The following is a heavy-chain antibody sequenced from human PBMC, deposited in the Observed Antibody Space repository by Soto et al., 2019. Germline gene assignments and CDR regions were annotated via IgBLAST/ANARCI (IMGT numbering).Heavy chain of an antibody. CDR2: ISGSGGST. Sequence: EVQLLESGGGLVHPGGSLRLSCAASGFTFSSYAMSWVRQAPGKGLEWVSAISGSGGSTYYADSVKGRFTISRDNSKNTLYLQMNSLRAEDTAVYYCAKDRGYSYGWDYFDYWGQGTLVTVSS. D-gene: IGHD5-18*01. V-gene: IGHV3-23*01. CDR1: GFTFSSYA. CDR3: AKDRGYSYGWDYFDY. J-gene: IGHJ4*02.